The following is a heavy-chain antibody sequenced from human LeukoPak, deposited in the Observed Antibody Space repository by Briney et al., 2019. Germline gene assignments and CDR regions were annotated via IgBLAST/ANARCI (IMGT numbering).Heavy chain of an antibody. CDR2: ISAYNGNT. V-gene: IGHV1-18*01. Sequence: ASVKVSCKASVYTFTSYGISWVRQTPGQELEWMGWISAYNGNTNYAQKLQGRVTMTTDTSTSTAYMELRSLRSDDTAVYYCARVTYAEVGAPFDYWGQGTLVTVSS. J-gene: IGHJ4*02. CDR3: ARVTYAEVGAPFDY. D-gene: IGHD1-26*01. CDR1: VYTFTSYG.